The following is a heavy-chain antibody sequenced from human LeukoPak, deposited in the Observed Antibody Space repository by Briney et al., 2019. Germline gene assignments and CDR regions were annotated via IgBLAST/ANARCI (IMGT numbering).Heavy chain of an antibody. CDR1: GASFSSGDQY. CDR2: IHPSGRL. Sequence: SETLSLTCTVSGASFSSGDQYWHWIRQSPGKGVEWIVSIHPSGRLYNNPSLESLVTISIDTSKNQFSLNLNSVTAADTAVYFCSRGLDSRKLGYWGQGTLVTVSS. J-gene: IGHJ4*02. D-gene: IGHD3-22*01. CDR3: SRGLDSRKLGY. V-gene: IGHV4-31*01.